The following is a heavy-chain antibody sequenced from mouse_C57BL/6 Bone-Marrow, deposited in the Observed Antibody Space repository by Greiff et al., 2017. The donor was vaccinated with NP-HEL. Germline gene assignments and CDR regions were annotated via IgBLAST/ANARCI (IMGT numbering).Heavy chain of an antibody. D-gene: IGHD3-2*02. J-gene: IGHJ4*01. CDR1: YFAFMASA. Sequence: LVESGAELVRPGSSVKLSCKDSYFAFMASAMHWVKQRPGHGLEWIGSFTMYSDATEYSEYFKGKAILSANTSSSTAYMELSSLTSEDSAVYYCAREAPNTDYYARDDWGKGTSVTGSA. CDR3: AREAPNTDYYARDD. CDR2: FTMYSDAT. V-gene: IGHV1-49*01.